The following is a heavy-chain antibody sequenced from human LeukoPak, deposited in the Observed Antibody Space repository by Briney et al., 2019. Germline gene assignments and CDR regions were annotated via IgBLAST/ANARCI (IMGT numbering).Heavy chain of an antibody. J-gene: IGHJ4*02. Sequence: PGGSLRLSCAASGFTFSDYAMYWVRQAPGKGLEWVAVISYDETNKYYADSVQGRFTISRDNSKTTVYLQMNSLRTEDTAVYYCARSIGPPYYFDYWGEGTLVTVSS. D-gene: IGHD2-21*01. CDR2: ISYDETNK. CDR1: GFTFSDYA. CDR3: ARSIGPPYYFDY. V-gene: IGHV3-30-3*01.